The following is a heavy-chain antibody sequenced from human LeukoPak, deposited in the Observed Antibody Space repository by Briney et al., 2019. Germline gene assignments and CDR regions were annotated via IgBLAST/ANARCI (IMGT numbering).Heavy chain of an antibody. J-gene: IGHJ4*02. D-gene: IGHD1-26*01. Sequence: PGRSLRLSCAASGFTFSSYAMHWVRQAPGKGLEWVAVISYDGSNKYYADSVKGRFTISRGNSKNTLYLQMSSLRAEDTAVYYCARGSGSYFPHIDYWGQGTLVTVSS. CDR2: ISYDGSNK. V-gene: IGHV3-30-3*01. CDR3: ARGSGSYFPHIDY. CDR1: GFTFSSYA.